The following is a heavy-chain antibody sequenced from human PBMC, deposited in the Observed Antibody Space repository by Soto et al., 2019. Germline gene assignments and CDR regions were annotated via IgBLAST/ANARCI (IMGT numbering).Heavy chain of an antibody. J-gene: IGHJ4*02. CDR2: INAGNGRE. CDR1: GYTFTSYT. D-gene: IGHD3-16*01. CDR3: ARVGGWVGEASFDS. Sequence: QVQLGQSGAEVKKPGASVKVSCKTSGYTFTSYTLHWVRQAPGQGREWMGWINAGNGREKYSQRFQDRVSLSTDKPATTAHMELRSLRSENTEMFFWARVGGWVGEASFDSWGQGTLVTVSS. V-gene: IGHV1-3*01.